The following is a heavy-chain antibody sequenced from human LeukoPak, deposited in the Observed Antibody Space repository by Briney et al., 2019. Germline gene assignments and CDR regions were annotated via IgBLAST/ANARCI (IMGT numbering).Heavy chain of an antibody. CDR2: IIPIFGTA. D-gene: IGHD6-13*01. V-gene: IGHV1-69*05. CDR1: GGTLSSYA. CDR3: ARDAVTDSSSWYYFDY. Sequence: SSVKVSCKASGGTLSSYAISWVRQAPGQGLEWMGGIIPIFGTANYAQKFQGRVTITTDESTSTAYMELSSLRSEDTAVYYCARDAVTDSSSWYYFDYWGQGTLVTVSS. J-gene: IGHJ4*02.